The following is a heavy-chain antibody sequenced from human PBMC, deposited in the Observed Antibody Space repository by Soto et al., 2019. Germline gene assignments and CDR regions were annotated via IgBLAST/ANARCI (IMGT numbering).Heavy chain of an antibody. CDR1: GYTFTGYY. CDR2: INPNSGGT. Sequence: ASVKVSCKASGYTFTGYYMHWVRQAPGQGLEWMGWINPNSGGTNYAQKFQGWVTMTRDTSISTAYMELNRLGSDDTAVYYCARDQGPRNCSGGSCYPERDYYYYYGMDVWGQGTTVTVAS. J-gene: IGHJ6*02. V-gene: IGHV1-2*04. D-gene: IGHD2-15*01. CDR3: ARDQGPRNCSGGSCYPERDYYYYYGMDV.